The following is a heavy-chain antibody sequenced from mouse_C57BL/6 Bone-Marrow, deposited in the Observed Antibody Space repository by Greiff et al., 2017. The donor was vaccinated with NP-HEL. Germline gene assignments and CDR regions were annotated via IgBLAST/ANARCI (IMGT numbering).Heavy chain of an antibody. J-gene: IGHJ4*01. CDR2: IYPGSGNT. CDR3: ARSRYETGAMDY. D-gene: IGHD3-2*01. Sequence: VMLVESGAELVRPGASVKLSCKASGYTFTDYYINWVKQRPGQGLEWIARIYPGSGNTYYNEKFKGKATLTAEKSSSTAYMHLSSLTSEDSAVYFCARSRYETGAMDYWGQGTSVTVSS. V-gene: IGHV1-76*01. CDR1: GYTFTDYY.